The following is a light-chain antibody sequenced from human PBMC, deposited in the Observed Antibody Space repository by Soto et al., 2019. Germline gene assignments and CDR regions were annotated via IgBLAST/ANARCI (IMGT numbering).Light chain of an antibody. CDR1: SSDVGGYNY. CDR3: SSYTSSSTYVV. J-gene: IGLJ2*01. V-gene: IGLV2-14*01. CDR2: EVS. Sequence: SALTQPASVSGSPGQSITISCTGTSSDVGGYNYVSWYQQHPGKAPKLMIYEVSNRPSGVSNRFSGSKSGNTASPTISGLQAEDEADYYCSSYTSSSTYVVFGGGTQLTVL.